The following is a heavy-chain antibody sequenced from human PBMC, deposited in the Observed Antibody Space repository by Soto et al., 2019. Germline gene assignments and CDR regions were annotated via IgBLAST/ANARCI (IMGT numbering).Heavy chain of an antibody. V-gene: IGHV4-31*03. J-gene: IGHJ4*02. Sequence: QVQLQESGPGLVKPSQTLSLTCTVSGGSISSGGYFWSWIRQPPGKGLEWIGNIFYSGTTYYNPSVKSRVTVSVDTSKNQFSLKLSSVTAADTAVYFCARGVLYWGQGTLVTVSS. CDR1: GGSISSGGYF. CDR3: ARGVLY. CDR2: IFYSGTT. D-gene: IGHD1-1*01.